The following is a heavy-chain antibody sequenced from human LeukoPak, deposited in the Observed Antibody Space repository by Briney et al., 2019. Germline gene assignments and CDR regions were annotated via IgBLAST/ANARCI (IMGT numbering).Heavy chain of an antibody. CDR2: VSGDGGRT. CDR3: VRDRMSRAPTYFHH. D-gene: IGHD2-2*01. CDR1: GFTFDEFA. V-gene: IGHV3-43*02. J-gene: IGHJ1*01. Sequence: GGSLRLSCAASGFTFDEFAMHWVRQAPGKGLEWVSFVSGDGGRTDYADSVKGRFTISRDNSKNSLYLQMNSLTAEDTAFYFCVRDRMSRAPTYFHHWGQGTLVTVSA.